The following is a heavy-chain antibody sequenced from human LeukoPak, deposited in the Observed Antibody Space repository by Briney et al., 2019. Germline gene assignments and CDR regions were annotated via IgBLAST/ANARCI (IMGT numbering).Heavy chain of an antibody. D-gene: IGHD3-22*01. J-gene: IGHJ4*02. V-gene: IGHV3-23*01. CDR3: AKALSGYHYDSSGYYSLQFDF. CDR2: ISGSAEST. Sequence: PGGSLRLSCAASGFTYSRYAMTWVRQAPGKGLEWVSGISGSAESTYYADSVKGRFTISRDNSKNTLYLHMNSLRVDDTAIYYCAKALSGYHYDSSGYYSLQFDFWGQGTLVTVSS. CDR1: GFTYSRYA.